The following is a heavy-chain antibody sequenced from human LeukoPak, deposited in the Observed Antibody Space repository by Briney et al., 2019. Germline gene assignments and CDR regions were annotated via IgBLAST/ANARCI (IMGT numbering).Heavy chain of an antibody. CDR2: INTNTRKP. Sequence: ASVKVSRTASGSTFTSYTMNWVRQAPGPRLKGMGWINTNTRKPTYAKGFTGRFVFPLDASVSTAYLQISSLKAEDTAVYYCARDGQGYCSGGSCMYYYYYYMDVWGKGTTVTVSS. V-gene: IGHV7-4-1*02. J-gene: IGHJ6*03. CDR1: GSTFTSYT. D-gene: IGHD2-15*01. CDR3: ARDGQGYCSGGSCMYYYYYYMDV.